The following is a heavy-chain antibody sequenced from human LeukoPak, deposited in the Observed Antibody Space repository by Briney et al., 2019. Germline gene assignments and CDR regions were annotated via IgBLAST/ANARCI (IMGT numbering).Heavy chain of an antibody. CDR3: ARRYRRDGYNYDY. J-gene: IGHJ4*02. CDR1: GGSISSYY. CDR2: IYYSGST. Sequence: PSETLSLTCTVSGGSISSYYWSWIRQPPGKGLEWIGYIYYSGSTYYNPSLKSRVTISVDTSKNQFSLKLSSVTAADTAVYYCARRYRRDGYNYDYWGQGTPVTVSS. D-gene: IGHD5-24*01. V-gene: IGHV4-59*04.